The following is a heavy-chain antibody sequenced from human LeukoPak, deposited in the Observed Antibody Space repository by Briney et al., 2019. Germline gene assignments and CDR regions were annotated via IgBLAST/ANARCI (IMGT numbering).Heavy chain of an antibody. V-gene: IGHV4-61*02. Sequence: SETLSLTCTVSGGSISSGSYFWSWIRQPAGKGLEWIGRIYTSGSTNYNPSLKRRVTISVDTSKNQFSLKLSSVTAADTAVYYCASDRIEVDAFDIWGQGTMVTVSS. D-gene: IGHD2-15*01. CDR3: ASDRIEVDAFDI. CDR1: GGSISSGSYF. J-gene: IGHJ3*02. CDR2: IYTSGST.